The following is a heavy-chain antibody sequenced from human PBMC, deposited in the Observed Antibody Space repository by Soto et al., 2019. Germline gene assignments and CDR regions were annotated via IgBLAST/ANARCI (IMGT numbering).Heavy chain of an antibody. J-gene: IGHJ4*02. CDR2: ISAYNDHT. V-gene: IGHV1-18*01. CDR1: GYIMTTYG. Sequence: QVQLVQSGTEVKKPGASVKVSCKASGYIMTTYGVSWVRQAPGQGHEWVGWISAYNDHTNYAQKFQGRVTMTTDTSTSTAYMSLRSLRSDGTAVYYCAMGTYFDYWGQGTLVTVSS. D-gene: IGHD1-1*01. CDR3: AMGTYFDY.